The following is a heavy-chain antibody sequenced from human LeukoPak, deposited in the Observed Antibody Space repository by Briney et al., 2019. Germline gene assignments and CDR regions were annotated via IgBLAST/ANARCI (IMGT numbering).Heavy chain of an antibody. CDR2: IYYTGGT. CDR1: GGSISSYY. J-gene: IGHJ4*02. V-gene: IGHV4-59*01. Sequence: SETLSLTCTVSGGSISSYYWSWIRQPPGEGLEWIGYIYYTGGTNYYPSLKSRVTISVDTSKNQFSLKLTSVTAADTAVYYCTRWSLAGATLEYWGQGILVTVSS. CDR3: TRWSLAGATLEY. D-gene: IGHD1-26*01.